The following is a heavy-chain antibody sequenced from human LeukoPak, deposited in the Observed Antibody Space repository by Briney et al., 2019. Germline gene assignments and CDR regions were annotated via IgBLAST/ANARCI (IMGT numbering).Heavy chain of an antibody. CDR2: INAGNGDT. CDR1: GYTITNYI. D-gene: IGHD3-16*01. J-gene: IGHJ6*02. Sequence: ASVKVSCKASGYTITNYILHWVRQAPGQRLEWMGWINAGNGDTEYSQKFQGRVTSTRDTSANTVYMDLRSLRSEDTAVYYCARVVTRLREGAYQYDLDVWGQGTTVTVSS. V-gene: IGHV1-3*01. CDR3: ARVVTRLREGAYQYDLDV.